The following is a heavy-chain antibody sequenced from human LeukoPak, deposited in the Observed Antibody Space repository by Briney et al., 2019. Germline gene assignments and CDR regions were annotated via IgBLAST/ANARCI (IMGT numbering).Heavy chain of an antibody. CDR3: ARGGRTNCSGGSCYLGWFDP. Sequence: SQTLSLTCTVSGGSISSGGYYWNWIRQHPGKGLEWIGDIHYSGSTYYNPSLKSRVTISVDTSKNQFSLKLSSVTAADTAVYYCARGGRTNCSGGSCYLGWFDPWGQGTLVTVSS. D-gene: IGHD2-15*01. V-gene: IGHV4-31*03. J-gene: IGHJ5*02. CDR1: GGSISSGGYY. CDR2: IHYSGST.